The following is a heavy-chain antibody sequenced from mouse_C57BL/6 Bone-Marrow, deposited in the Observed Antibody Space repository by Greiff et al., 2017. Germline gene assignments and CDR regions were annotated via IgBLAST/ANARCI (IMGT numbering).Heavy chain of an antibody. CDR2: ISDGGSYT. V-gene: IGHV5-4*03. CDR1: GFTFSSYA. Sequence: EVKLMESGGGLVKPGGSLKLSCAASGFTFSSYAMSWVRQTPEKRLEWVATISDGGSYTYYPDNVKGRFTISRDNAKNNLYLQMSHLKSEDTAMYCCAICIWYFDVWGTGTTVTVAS. J-gene: IGHJ1*03. CDR3: AICIWYFDV.